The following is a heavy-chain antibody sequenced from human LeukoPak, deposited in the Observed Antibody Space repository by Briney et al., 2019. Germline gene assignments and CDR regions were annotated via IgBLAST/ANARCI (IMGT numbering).Heavy chain of an antibody. CDR3: TSQGWFGELLDY. CDR2: IRSKANSYAT. CDR1: GFTFSGSA. Sequence: GGSLRLSCAASGFTFSGSAMHWVRQASGKGLEGFARIRSKANSYATAYAASVKGRFTISRDDSKNTAYLQMNSLKTEDTAVYYCTSQGWFGELLDYWGQGTLVTVSS. J-gene: IGHJ4*02. D-gene: IGHD3-10*01. V-gene: IGHV3-73*01.